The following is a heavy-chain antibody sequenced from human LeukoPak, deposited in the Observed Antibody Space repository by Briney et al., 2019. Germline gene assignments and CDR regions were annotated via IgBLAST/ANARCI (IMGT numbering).Heavy chain of an antibody. J-gene: IGHJ4*02. CDR3: TKKGLPEYSSGWYYFDY. D-gene: IGHD6-19*01. V-gene: IGHV3-49*04. CDR1: GFTFGDYV. Sequence: QPGRSLRLSCAASGFTFGDYVMSWVRQAPGKGLEWVGFIRSEAYGGTAEYAASMKGRFSISRDDSKNIAYLQMRSLQTEDTAVYYCTKKGLPEYSSGWYYFDYWGQGTLVTVSS. CDR2: IRSEAYGGTA.